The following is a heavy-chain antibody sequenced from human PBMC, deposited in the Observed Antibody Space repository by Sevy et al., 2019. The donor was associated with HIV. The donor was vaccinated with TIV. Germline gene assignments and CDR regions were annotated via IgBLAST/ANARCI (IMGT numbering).Heavy chain of an antibody. D-gene: IGHD1-26*01. CDR3: ARSGGSYVYGMDV. V-gene: IGHV3-7*01. J-gene: IGHJ6*02. Sequence: EGSLRLSCAASEFTFSSYWMSWVRQAPGKELEWVANIKQDGSEKYYVDSVKGRFTISRDNAKNSLYLQMNSLRAEDTAVYYCARSGGSYVYGMDVWGQGTTVTVSS. CDR2: IKQDGSEK. CDR1: EFTFSSYW.